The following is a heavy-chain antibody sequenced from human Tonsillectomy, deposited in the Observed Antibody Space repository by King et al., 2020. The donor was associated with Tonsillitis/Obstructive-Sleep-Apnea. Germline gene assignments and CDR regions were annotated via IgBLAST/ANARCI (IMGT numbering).Heavy chain of an antibody. CDR2: ISSSSGYI. V-gene: IGHV3-21*01. D-gene: IGHD6-19*01. Sequence: QLVQSGGGLVKPGGSLRLSCAASGFTFNSYSMNWVRQAPGKGLEWVSSISSSSGYIYYADSVKGRFTISRDNAKNSLYLQMNSLRAEDTAVYYCARGSGWYFDYWGQGTLSPSPQ. CDR3: ARGSGWYFDY. CDR1: GFTFNSYS. J-gene: IGHJ4*02.